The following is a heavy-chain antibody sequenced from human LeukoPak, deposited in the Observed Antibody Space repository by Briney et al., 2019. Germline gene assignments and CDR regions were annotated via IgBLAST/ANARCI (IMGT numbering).Heavy chain of an antibody. J-gene: IGHJ3*02. CDR1: GFTFDDYA. D-gene: IGHD6-6*01. V-gene: IGHV3-9*03. Sequence: GGSLRLSCAASGFTFDDYAMNWVRQAPGKGLEWVSGISWNSGNIGYADSVKGRFTISRDNAKTSLCLQTNSLRAEDMAFYYCAKTQQLVPRIVFDMWGQGTVVTVSS. CDR2: ISWNSGNI. CDR3: AKTQQLVPRIVFDM.